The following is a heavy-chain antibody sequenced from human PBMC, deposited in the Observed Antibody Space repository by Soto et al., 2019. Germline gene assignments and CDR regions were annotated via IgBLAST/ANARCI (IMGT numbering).Heavy chain of an antibody. CDR3: FLYHAEDGIRSLCTVSAFLLNRSSDL. Sequence: KGLEWVSAISGSGGSTYYADSVKGRFTISRDNSKNTLYLQMNSLRAEDTAVYYCFLYHAEDGIRSLCTVSAFLLNRSSDL. D-gene: IGHD2-15*01. CDR2: ISGSGGST. J-gene: IGHJ2*01. V-gene: IGHV3-23*01.